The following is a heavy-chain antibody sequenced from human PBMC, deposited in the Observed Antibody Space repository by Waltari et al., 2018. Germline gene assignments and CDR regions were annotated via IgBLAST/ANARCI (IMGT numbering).Heavy chain of an antibody. CDR3: ATDLLGGSYSFYYYYGMDV. J-gene: IGHJ6*02. Sequence: QVQLVQSGAEVKKPGASVKVSCKVSGYTLTELSMHWVRQAPGKGLEWMGGCDPEDGETIYAQKFQGRVTMTEDTSTDTAYMELSSLRSEDTAVYYCATDLLGGSYSFYYYYGMDVWGQGTTVTVSS. CDR1: GYTLTELS. V-gene: IGHV1-24*01. D-gene: IGHD1-26*01. CDR2: CDPEDGET.